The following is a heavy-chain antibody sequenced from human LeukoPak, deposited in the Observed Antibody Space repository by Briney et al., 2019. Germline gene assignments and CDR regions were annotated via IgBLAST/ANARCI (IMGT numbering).Heavy chain of an antibody. D-gene: IGHD2-21*01. V-gene: IGHV4-38-2*02. CDR2: IYHSGST. CDR3: ARLLSGGLFDP. Sequence: SETLALTCTVSGYSISSGYYWGWIRQPPGKGLEWIGSIYHSGSTYYNPSLKSRVTISVDTSKNQFSLKLTSVTTADTAVYYCARLLSGGLFDPWGQGTLVTVSS. J-gene: IGHJ5*02. CDR1: GYSISSGYY.